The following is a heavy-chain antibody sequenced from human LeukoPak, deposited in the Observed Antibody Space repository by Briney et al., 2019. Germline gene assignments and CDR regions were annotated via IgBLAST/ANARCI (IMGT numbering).Heavy chain of an antibody. J-gene: IGHJ4*02. V-gene: IGHV4-39*01. CDR1: GGSFSSYC. CDR3: ARRRGYYFDY. CDR2: IYYSGST. Sequence: SETLSLTCAVYGGSFSSYCWGWIRQPPGKGLEWIGSIYYSGSTYYNPSLKSRVTISVDTSKNQFSLKLSSVTAADTAVYYCARRRGYYFDYWGQGTLVTVSS.